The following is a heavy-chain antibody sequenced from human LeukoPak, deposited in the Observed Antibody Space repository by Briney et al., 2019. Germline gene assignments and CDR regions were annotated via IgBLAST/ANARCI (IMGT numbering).Heavy chain of an antibody. V-gene: IGHV3-21*01. J-gene: IGHJ4*02. D-gene: IGHD6-13*01. Sequence: GSLRLSCAASGFSFSNYGMNWFRQAPGKGLEWVSSISSSGSYIYYADSVKGRFTISRDNAKNSLYLRMNSLRAEDTAVYYCARVMAAAGTFYFDYWGQGTPVTVSS. CDR2: ISSSGSYI. CDR1: GFSFSNYG. CDR3: ARVMAAAGTFYFDY.